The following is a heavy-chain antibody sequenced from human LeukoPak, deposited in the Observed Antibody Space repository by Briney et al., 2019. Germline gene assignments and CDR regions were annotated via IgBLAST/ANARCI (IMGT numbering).Heavy chain of an antibody. J-gene: IGHJ4*02. D-gene: IGHD1-26*01. CDR3: ARGKSGSYQTFDY. V-gene: IGHV3-64*01. CDR2: ISSNGGST. CDR1: GFTFSSYA. Sequence: GGSLRLSCAASGFTFSSYAMHWLRQAPGKGLEYVSAISSNGGSTYYANSVKGRFTISRDNSKNTLYLQMGSLRAEDMAVYYCARGKSGSYQTFDYWGQGTLVTVSS.